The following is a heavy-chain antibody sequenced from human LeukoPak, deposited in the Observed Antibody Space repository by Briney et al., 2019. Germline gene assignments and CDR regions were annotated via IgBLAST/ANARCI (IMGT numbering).Heavy chain of an antibody. D-gene: IGHD6-19*01. CDR2: ISSSSSYI. CDR1: GFTFSSYS. V-gene: IGHV3-21*01. CDR3: AKDQVLGAVAGPYWYFDL. Sequence: GGSLRLSCAASGFTFSSYSMNWVRQAPGKGLEWVSSISSSSSYIYYADSVKGRFTISRDNAKNSLYLQMNSLRAEDTAVYYCAKDQVLGAVAGPYWYFDLWGRGTLVTVSS. J-gene: IGHJ2*01.